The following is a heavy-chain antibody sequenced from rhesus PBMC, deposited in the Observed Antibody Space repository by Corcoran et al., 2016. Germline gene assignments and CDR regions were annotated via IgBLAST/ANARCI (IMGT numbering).Heavy chain of an antibody. CDR3: VRSPYFNNYKRFDV. CDR1: GVSLSSFR. Sequence: QVQLRESGPGLVKPSETLSLTCAVSGVSLSSFRWSWVRQPPGRGLEWIGEIDGNSCSNYYDPALKSRVTISKDTSKDQLSLRLNSMTAADTAVYYCVRSPYFNNYKRFDVWGPGVLVTVSS. V-gene: IGHV4-80*01. J-gene: IGHJ5-1*01. D-gene: IGHD2-2*01. CDR2: IDGNSCSN.